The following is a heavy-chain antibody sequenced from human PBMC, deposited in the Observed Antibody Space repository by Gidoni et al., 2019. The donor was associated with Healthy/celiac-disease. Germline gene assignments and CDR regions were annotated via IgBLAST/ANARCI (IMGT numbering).Heavy chain of an antibody. CDR2: ISYSGST. CDR1: GGPISSGGYY. J-gene: IGHJ6*02. V-gene: IGHV4-31*03. D-gene: IGHD2-2*01. CDR3: ARERIVVVPAATSTHYYYYYGMDV. Sequence: ESGPGLVKPSQTLSLTCTVSGGPISSGGYYWSWIRQHPGKGLEWIGYISYSGSTYYNPSLKSRVTISVDTSKNQFSLKLSSVTAADTAVYYCARERIVVVPAATSTHYYYYYGMDVWGQGTTVTVSS.